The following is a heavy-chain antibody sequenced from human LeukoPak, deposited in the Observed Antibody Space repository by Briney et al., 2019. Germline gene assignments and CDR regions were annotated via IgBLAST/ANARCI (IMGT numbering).Heavy chain of an antibody. J-gene: IGHJ1*01. V-gene: IGHV3-74*01. D-gene: IGHD1-26*01. CDR2: INNDGSGT. CDR1: GFTFSSYW. CDR3: AKKVVVGATSPYSDFQD. Sequence: PGGSLRLSCAASGFTFSSYWMHWVRQAPGKGLVWVSVINNDGSGTNYADSVKGRSTISRDNSKNTLYLQMNSLRAEDTALYYCAKKVVVGATSPYSDFQDWGQGTLVTVSS.